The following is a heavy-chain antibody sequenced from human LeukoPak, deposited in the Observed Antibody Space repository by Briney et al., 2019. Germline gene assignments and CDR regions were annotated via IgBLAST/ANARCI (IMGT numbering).Heavy chain of an antibody. J-gene: IGHJ4*02. V-gene: IGHV4-4*02. CDR1: GGSISSSDW. Sequence: PSETLSLTCAVSGGSISSSDWWSWVRQLPGKGLEWIGEIYHSGSTNYNPSLKSRVTISVDKSKNQFSLILTSVTAADTAVYYCASLTGGNYFNYWGQGTLVTVSS. CDR3: ASLTGGNYFNY. CDR2: IYHSGST. D-gene: IGHD3-16*01.